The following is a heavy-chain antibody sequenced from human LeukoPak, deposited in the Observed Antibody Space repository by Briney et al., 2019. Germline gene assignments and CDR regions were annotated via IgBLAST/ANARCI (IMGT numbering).Heavy chain of an antibody. J-gene: IGHJ3*02. Sequence: SETLSLTCTLSGGSISSYYWSWIRQPPGKGLEWIGYIYYSGSTNYNPSLKSRVTISVDTSKNQFSLKLSSVTAADTAVYYCASTYYYGSGSAFDIWGQGTMVTLSS. D-gene: IGHD3-10*01. CDR3: ASTYYYGSGSAFDI. CDR1: GGSISSYY. CDR2: IYYSGST. V-gene: IGHV4-59*01.